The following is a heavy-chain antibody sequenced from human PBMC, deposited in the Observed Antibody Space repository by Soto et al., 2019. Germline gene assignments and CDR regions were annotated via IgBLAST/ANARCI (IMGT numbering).Heavy chain of an antibody. CDR2: ISYDGSSE. V-gene: IGHV3-30-3*01. J-gene: IGHJ4*02. CDR3: ARDAVAMDY. CDR1: EFTISSYA. D-gene: IGHD6-19*01. Sequence: GGSLRLSCAASEFTISSYAIHWVRQAPGKGLEWVAVISYDGSSEYNSDSVKGPFTISRDKSKNTVYLQMHSLTVEDTAVYYCARDAVAMDYWGRGTLVTVSS.